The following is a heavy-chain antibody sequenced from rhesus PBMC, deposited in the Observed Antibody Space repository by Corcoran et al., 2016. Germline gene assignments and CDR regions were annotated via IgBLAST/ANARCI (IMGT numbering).Heavy chain of an antibody. CDR3: LRGPYTSPFDY. Sequence: QVQLQESGPGLVKPSETVSLTCAVSGVSFSTYWWTWIRQPPGKGLEWIGDISGNRDIPTYRPALQSRVTLSKAASKHQFSLGLTSVAAADTAVYYCLRGPYTSPFDYWGQGVLVTVSS. CDR1: GVSFSTYW. D-gene: IGHD6-13*01. CDR2: ISGNRDIP. V-gene: IGHV4-80*01. J-gene: IGHJ4*01.